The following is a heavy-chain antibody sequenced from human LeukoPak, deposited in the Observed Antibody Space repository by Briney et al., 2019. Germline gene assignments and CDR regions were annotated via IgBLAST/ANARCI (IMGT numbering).Heavy chain of an antibody. CDR1: GVSLRTSGVG. V-gene: IGHV2-5*02. CDR3: AHRARGYRFDS. CDR2: MYCDDDM. Sequence: SGPTLVKPPQTFRLPCTFSGVSLRTSGVGLAWILQPPGKALECLAHMYCDDDMRYSPSLKTKLSVTKYTSKNQVVLTMTDRDPVDTATYFYAHRARGYRFDSWGQGTLVTVSS. D-gene: IGHD5-12*01. J-gene: IGHJ4*02.